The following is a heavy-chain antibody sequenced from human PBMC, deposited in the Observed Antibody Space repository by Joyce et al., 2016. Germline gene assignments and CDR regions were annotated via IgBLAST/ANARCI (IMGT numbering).Heavy chain of an antibody. Sequence: EVQLVQSGAEMKKPGQSLKISCQTSGCNFASYWIGWVRQMPGKGPEWMGIIYPSDSVTMSSPAFEGQVAISVTKSVYTAYLQWSSLKASDTSIYYCVRRKATINNFFDAWGQGTLVTVSS. J-gene: IGHJ5*02. CDR2: IYPSDSVT. CDR1: GCNFASYW. CDR3: VRRKATINNFFDA. D-gene: IGHD5-24*01. V-gene: IGHV5-51*01.